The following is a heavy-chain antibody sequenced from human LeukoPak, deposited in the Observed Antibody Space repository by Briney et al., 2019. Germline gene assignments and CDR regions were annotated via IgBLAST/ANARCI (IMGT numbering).Heavy chain of an antibody. CDR1: GFTFDDYA. CDR2: ISWNSGSI. J-gene: IGHJ4*02. CDR3: ASLRELITIIVVAV. D-gene: IGHD3-22*01. Sequence: GRSLRLSCAASGFTFDDYAMHWVRQAPGKGLEWVSGISWNSGSIGYADSVKGRFTISRDNAKNSLYLQMNSLRAEDTAIYYRASLRELITIIVVAVWGQGALVTVSS. V-gene: IGHV3-9*01.